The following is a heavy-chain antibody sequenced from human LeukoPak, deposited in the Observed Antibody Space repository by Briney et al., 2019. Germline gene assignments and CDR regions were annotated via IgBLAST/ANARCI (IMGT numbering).Heavy chain of an antibody. CDR1: GFTFSSYG. Sequence: GRSLRLSCAASGFTFSSYGMHWVRQAPGKGLEWVAVISYDGSNKYYADSVKGRFTISRDNSKNTLYLQMNSLRAEDTAVYYCAKAETVYYDFWSGCGYWGQGTLVTVSS. J-gene: IGHJ4*02. D-gene: IGHD3-3*01. CDR2: ISYDGSNK. V-gene: IGHV3-30*18. CDR3: AKAETVYYDFWSGCGY.